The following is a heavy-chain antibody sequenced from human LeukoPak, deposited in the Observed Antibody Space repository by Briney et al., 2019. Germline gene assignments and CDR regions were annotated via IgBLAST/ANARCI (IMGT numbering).Heavy chain of an antibody. CDR3: AKESYSGSYYDV. D-gene: IGHD1-26*01. CDR1: GLSFRGYA. CDR2: ISGSGGST. V-gene: IGHV3-23*01. J-gene: IGHJ6*02. Sequence: GGSLRLSCADSGLSFRGYAMSWVRQAPGKGLEWVSAISGSGGSTYYADSVKGRFTISRDNSKNTLYLQMNSLRAEDTAVYYCAKESYSGSYYDVWGQGTTVTVSS.